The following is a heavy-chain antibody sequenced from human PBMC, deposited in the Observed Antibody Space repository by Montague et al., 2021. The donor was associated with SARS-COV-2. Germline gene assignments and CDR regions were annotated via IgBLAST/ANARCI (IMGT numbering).Heavy chain of an antibody. J-gene: IGHJ5*02. CDR3: ASAYCGGDCHVGP. V-gene: IGHV4-59*01. D-gene: IGHD2-21*02. CDR2: IYDSGSA. Sequence: SETLSLTCTVSVGSISNYYWTWIRQPQGKGLEWIGYIYDSGSANYNPSLKSRSTISVDTSNNQFSLRLSSVTAADTAVYYCASAYCGGDCHVGPWGQGILVTVSP. CDR1: VGSISNYY.